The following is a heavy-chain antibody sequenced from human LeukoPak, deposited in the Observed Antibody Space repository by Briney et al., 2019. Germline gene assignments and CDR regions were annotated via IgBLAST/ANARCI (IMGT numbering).Heavy chain of an antibody. D-gene: IGHD3-3*01. V-gene: IGHV1-18*01. CDR2: ISAYNGNT. CDR3: ARDVAGEGSGPHDAFDI. Sequence: ASVKVSCKASGYTFTSYGISWVRQAPGQGLEWMGWISAYNGNTNYAQKLQGRVTMTTDTSTSTAYMELRSLRSDDTAVYYCARDVAGEGSGPHDAFDIWGKGTMVTVSS. J-gene: IGHJ3*02. CDR1: GYTFTSYG.